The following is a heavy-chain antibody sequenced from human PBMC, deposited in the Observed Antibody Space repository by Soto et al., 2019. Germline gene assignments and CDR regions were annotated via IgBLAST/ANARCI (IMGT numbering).Heavy chain of an antibody. V-gene: IGHV1-2*04. Sequence: QVQLVQSGAEVKKPGASVKVSCKASGYTFTGYYMHWVRQAPGQGLEWMGWINPNSGGTNYAQKFQGWVTMTRDTSISTAYMELSRRRSDDPAVYYCARAYSGRTQGAFDIWGQGKLVTVSS. D-gene: IGHD1-26*01. CDR1: GYTFTGYY. CDR2: INPNSGGT. CDR3: ARAYSGRTQGAFDI. J-gene: IGHJ3*02.